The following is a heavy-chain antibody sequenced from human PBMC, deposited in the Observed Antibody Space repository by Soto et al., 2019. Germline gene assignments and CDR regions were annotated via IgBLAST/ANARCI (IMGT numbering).Heavy chain of an antibody. J-gene: IGHJ3*02. D-gene: IGHD5-12*01. V-gene: IGHV3-23*01. CDR2: INYDGTNE. Sequence: GGSLRLSCTASGFAFDNNGMAWVRQAPGKGLEWVSTINYDGTNEHYADSVKGRFSISRDNSKTLVYLQISDLRADDTAIYFCATWHLREHAYDIWGQGTMVTVSS. CDR1: GFAFDNNG. CDR3: ATWHLREHAYDI.